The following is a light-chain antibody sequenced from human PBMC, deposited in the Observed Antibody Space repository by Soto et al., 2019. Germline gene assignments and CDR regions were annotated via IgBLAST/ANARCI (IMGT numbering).Light chain of an antibody. Sequence: EIVLTQSPGTLSLSPGEGATLSCRASQSVSTNFFAWYQQKPGQAPRLLIYGASTRATGIPDRFSGSGSGTDFTLTISRLEPVYFAVYYCQQYGRTSWTFGQGTKVDIK. J-gene: IGKJ1*01. CDR1: QSVSTNF. CDR3: QQYGRTSWT. V-gene: IGKV3-20*01. CDR2: GAS.